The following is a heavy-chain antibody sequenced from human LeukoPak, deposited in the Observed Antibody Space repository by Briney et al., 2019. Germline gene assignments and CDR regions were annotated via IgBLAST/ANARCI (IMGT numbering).Heavy chain of an antibody. CDR2: IYYSGST. CDR1: GGSISSHY. V-gene: IGHV4-59*11. CDR3: ARGIEGAGFDY. J-gene: IGHJ4*02. D-gene: IGHD1-26*01. Sequence: SSETLSLTCTVSGGSISSHYWSWIRQPPGKGLEWIGYIYYSGSTNYNPSLKSRVTISVDTSKNRFSLKLSSVTAADTAVYYCARGIEGAGFDYWGQGTLVTVSS.